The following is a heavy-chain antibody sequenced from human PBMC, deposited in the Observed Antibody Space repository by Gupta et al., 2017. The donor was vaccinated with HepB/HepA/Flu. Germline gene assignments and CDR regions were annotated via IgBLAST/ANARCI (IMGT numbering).Heavy chain of an antibody. CDR2: IRSNANNYAT. Sequence: EVQLVESGGGLVQPGGSLKLSCAASGLSFSGSAMHWVRQASGKGLEWVGRIRSNANNYATAYAASVKGRFTISRDDSKNTAYLQMNSLKTEDTAVYYCTRSGVPADYYWFLDLWGRGTLVTVSS. V-gene: IGHV3-73*02. CDR3: TRSGVPADYYWFLDL. J-gene: IGHJ2*01. CDR1: GLSFSGSA. D-gene: IGHD2-2*01.